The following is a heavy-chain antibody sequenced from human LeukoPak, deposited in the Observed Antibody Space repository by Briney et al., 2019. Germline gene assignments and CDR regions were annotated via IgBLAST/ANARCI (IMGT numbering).Heavy chain of an antibody. V-gene: IGHV3-7*01. CDR3: ARVEVYDYVWGSYRYPYYYYMDV. CDR1: GFTFSSYW. J-gene: IGHJ6*03. Sequence: PGGSLRLSCAASGFTFSSYWMSWVRQAPGKGLEWVANIKQDGSEKYYADSVKGRFTISRDNAKNSLYLQMNSLRAEDTAVYYCARVEVYDYVWGSYRYPYYYYMDVWGKGTTVTISS. CDR2: IKQDGSEK. D-gene: IGHD3-16*02.